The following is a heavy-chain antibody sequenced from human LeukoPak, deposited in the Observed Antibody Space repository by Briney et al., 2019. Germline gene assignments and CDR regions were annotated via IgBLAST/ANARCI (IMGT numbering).Heavy chain of an antibody. Sequence: PGGSLRLSCAASGFTFSSYGLSWVRQAPGKGLEWVSTISGSGGNTYYADSVKGRFTISRDNSKNTLYLQMNSLRAEDTAIYYCAKRLSSGYYYGMDVWGQGTTVTVSS. CDR2: ISGSGGNT. V-gene: IGHV3-23*01. J-gene: IGHJ6*02. CDR3: AKRLSSGYYYGMDV. D-gene: IGHD3-22*01. CDR1: GFTFSSYG.